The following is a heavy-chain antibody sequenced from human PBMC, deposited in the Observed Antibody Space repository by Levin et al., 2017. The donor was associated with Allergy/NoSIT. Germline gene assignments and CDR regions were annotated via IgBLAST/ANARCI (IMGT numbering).Heavy chain of an antibody. CDR1: GGSISSYY. CDR3: ARADPYYDYVWGSYGPFDY. CDR2: IYYSGST. V-gene: IGHV4-59*01. J-gene: IGHJ4*02. D-gene: IGHD3-16*01. Sequence: SETLSLTCTVSGGSISSYYWSWIRQPPGKGLEWIGYIYYSGSTNYNPSLKSRVTISVDTSKNQFSLKLSSVTAADTAVYYCARADPYYDYVWGSYGPFDYWGQGTLVTVSS.